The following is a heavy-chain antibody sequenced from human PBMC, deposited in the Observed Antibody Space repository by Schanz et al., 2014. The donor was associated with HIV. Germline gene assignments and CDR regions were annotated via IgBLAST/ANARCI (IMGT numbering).Heavy chain of an antibody. CDR1: GFTFSNYG. J-gene: IGHJ6*02. CDR2: ISYDGTNK. V-gene: IGHV3-30*18. Sequence: QVQLVQSGGGVVQPGRSLRLSCAGSGFTFSNYGMHWVRQAPGKGLEWVAFISYDGTNKYYADSEEGRFTNSRDNSKNTLHLQMSRLRAQNTAVYYCAKDAGGAMDARGQGTTVTVSS. D-gene: IGHD3-16*01. CDR3: AKDAGGAMDA.